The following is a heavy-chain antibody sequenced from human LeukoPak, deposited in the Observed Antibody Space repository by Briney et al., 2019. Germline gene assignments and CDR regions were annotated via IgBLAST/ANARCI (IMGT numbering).Heavy chain of an antibody. CDR1: GFTFSDYY. D-gene: IGHD3-22*01. CDR3: ARGRTYYYDSSGYYPDNY. V-gene: IGHV3-11*01. J-gene: IGHJ4*02. Sequence: PGGSLRLSCAASGFTFSDYYMSWIRQAPGKGLEWVSYISSSGSTIYYADSVKGRFTISMDNAKNSLYLQMNSLRAEDTAVYYCARGRTYYYDSSGYYPDNYWGQGTLVTVSS. CDR2: ISSSGSTI.